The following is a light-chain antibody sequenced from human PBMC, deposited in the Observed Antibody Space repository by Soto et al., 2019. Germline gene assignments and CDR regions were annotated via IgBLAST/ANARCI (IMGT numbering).Light chain of an antibody. CDR1: SSDVGDYNY. CDR2: EVS. Sequence: QSALTQPASVSGSPGQSITISCTGTSSDVGDYNYVSWYQQHPGKAPKLMIYEVSNRPSGVSNRFSGSKSGNTASLTISGLQAEDEADYYCNSYTSKSTGVFGTGTKLTVL. J-gene: IGLJ1*01. CDR3: NSYTSKSTGV. V-gene: IGLV2-14*01.